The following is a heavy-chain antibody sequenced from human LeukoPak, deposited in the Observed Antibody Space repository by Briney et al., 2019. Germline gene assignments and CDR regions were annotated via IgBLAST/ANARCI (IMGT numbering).Heavy chain of an antibody. Sequence: ASVKVSCKASGYTFTGYYMHWVRQAPGQGLEWMGCIDPNSGDTTYVQRFQGRVTMTRDTSIDTAYMELSRLESDDTAVYYCARVEGPSTSPRTLRYWGQGTLVSVSS. CDR2: IDPNSGDT. D-gene: IGHD2-2*01. CDR3: ARVEGPSTSPRTLRY. J-gene: IGHJ4*02. CDR1: GYTFTGYY. V-gene: IGHV1-2*02.